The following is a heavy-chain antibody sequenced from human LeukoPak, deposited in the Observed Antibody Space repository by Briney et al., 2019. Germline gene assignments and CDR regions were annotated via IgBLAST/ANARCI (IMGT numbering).Heavy chain of an antibody. V-gene: IGHV4-39*01. CDR1: GDSISGSRYY. J-gene: IGHJ5*02. CDR3: ARPLSVTFGGVIDPWFDP. Sequence: SETLSLTCTVSGDSISGSRYYWAWIRHPPGKGLEWIGSIYYSGSTYYSPSLKSRYTISLDTAKNQFSLKLSSVTAADTAVYYCARPLSVTFGGVIDPWFDPWGQGTLVTVSS. CDR2: IYYSGST. D-gene: IGHD3-16*02.